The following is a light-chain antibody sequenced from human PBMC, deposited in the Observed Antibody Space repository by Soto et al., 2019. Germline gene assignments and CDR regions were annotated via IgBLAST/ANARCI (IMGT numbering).Light chain of an antibody. J-gene: IGKJ5*01. V-gene: IGKV2-28*01. CDR1: QSLLHSNGYNY. CDR2: LGS. CDR3: MQALQTPIT. Sequence: DIVMTHSPLSLPVTPGEPASISCSSSQSLLHSNGYNYLDWYLQKPGQSPQLLIYLGSNRASGVPDRFSGSGSGTDFTLKISRVEAEDVGVYYCMQALQTPITFGQGTQLEI.